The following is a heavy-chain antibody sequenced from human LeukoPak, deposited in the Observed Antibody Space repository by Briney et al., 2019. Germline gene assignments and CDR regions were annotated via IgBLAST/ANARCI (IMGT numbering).Heavy chain of an antibody. V-gene: IGHV4-59*01. CDR1: GDSISSYY. CDR3: ARDRSEFDY. J-gene: IGHJ4*02. CDR2: IYYSGST. Sequence: SETLSLTCTVSGDSISSYYWSWIRQPPGKGLEWIGYIYYSGSTNYNPSLKSRVTISVDTSKNQFSLKLSSVTAADTAVYYCARDRSEFDYWGQGTLVTVSS.